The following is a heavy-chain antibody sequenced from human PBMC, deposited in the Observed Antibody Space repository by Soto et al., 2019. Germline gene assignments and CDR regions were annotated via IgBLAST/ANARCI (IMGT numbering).Heavy chain of an antibody. CDR2: IYYTGST. CDR3: ARQSSLAAVVD. CDR1: GDSISGYS. J-gene: IGHJ4*02. D-gene: IGHD6-13*01. Sequence: QVQLQESGPGLVKPSETLSLTCTVSGDSISGYSWSWIRQPPGKGLEWIGYIYYTGSTNYSPSLMNRVPISANTSKNQFSLKLNSLTAADTAVYYCARQSSLAAVVDWGQGTLVTVSS. V-gene: IGHV4-59*08.